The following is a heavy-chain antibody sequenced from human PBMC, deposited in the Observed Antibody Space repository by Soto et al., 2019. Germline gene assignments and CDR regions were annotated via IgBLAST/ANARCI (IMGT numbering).Heavy chain of an antibody. V-gene: IGHV3-33*01. CDR1: GFTFSNYG. J-gene: IGHJ4*02. D-gene: IGHD7-27*01. CDR3: ALALGPTTGLDY. Sequence: PGGSLRLSCAASGFTFSNYGMHWVRQAPGKGLEWVAVIWYDGNNKYYADSVKGRFTISRDNSNNTLYVQMTSLRAEDTAVYYCALALGPTTGLDYWGQGSLVTVSS. CDR2: IWYDGNNK.